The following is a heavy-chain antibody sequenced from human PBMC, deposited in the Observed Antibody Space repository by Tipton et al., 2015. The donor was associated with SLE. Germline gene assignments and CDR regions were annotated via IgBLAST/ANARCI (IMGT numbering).Heavy chain of an antibody. CDR2: IYYSGST. J-gene: IGHJ4*02. CDR3: ARGDCSSTSCLDY. D-gene: IGHD2-2*01. V-gene: IGHV4-61*01. CDR1: GGSVSSGSYY. Sequence: LRLSCTVSGGSVSSGSYYWSWIRQPPGKGLEWIGYIYYSGSTHYNPSLKSRVTISVDTSKNQFSLKLSSVTAADTAVYYCARGDCSSTSCLDYWGQGTLVTVSS.